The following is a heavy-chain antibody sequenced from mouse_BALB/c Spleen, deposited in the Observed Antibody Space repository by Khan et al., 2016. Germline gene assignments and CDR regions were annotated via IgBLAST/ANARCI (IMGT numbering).Heavy chain of an antibody. CDR2: ILPGSDST. D-gene: IGHD3-2*02. CDR3: ARSRLYFDY. V-gene: IGHV1-9*01. Sequence: QVQLKESGAELMKPGASVKISCKATGYTFSGYWIEWVKQRPGHGLEWIGEILPGSDSTNYDEKFKGKATFTADTSSNTAYMQLSSLTSEDSAVYYCARSRLYFDYWGQGTTLTVSS. CDR1: GYTFSGYW. J-gene: IGHJ2*01.